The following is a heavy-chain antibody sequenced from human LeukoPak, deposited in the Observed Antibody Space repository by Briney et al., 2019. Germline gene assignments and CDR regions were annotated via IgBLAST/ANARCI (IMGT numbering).Heavy chain of an antibody. Sequence: ASVKVSCKASGYIFNDYDIHWVRQASGQGFEWLGWVIPNSGNTAYAQNFQDRVTITRNSSTDTAYLELSSLRSEDTAVYYCARGDYGDTGTAFDIWGHGPMVIVSS. CDR2: VIPNSGNT. J-gene: IGHJ3*02. CDR3: ARGDYGDTGTAFDI. CDR1: GYIFNDYD. V-gene: IGHV1-8*03. D-gene: IGHD4-17*01.